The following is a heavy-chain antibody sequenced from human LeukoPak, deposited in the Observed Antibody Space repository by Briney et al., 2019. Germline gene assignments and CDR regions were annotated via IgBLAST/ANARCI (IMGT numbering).Heavy chain of an antibody. CDR2: IYPGDSDT. J-gene: IGHJ6*03. V-gene: IGHV5-51*01. CDR3: ARQYAGYDILTGYSGYYYYYMDV. Sequence: GESLQISGEGSGSRFTSYWIGGGRQLRGKGLEWMGIIYPGDSDTKYSPAFEGQVTISAKKSISTSFLQWRRLKAADPDIYCYARQYAGYDILTGYSGYYYYYMDVWGKGTTVTVSS. CDR1: GSRFTSYW. D-gene: IGHD3-9*01.